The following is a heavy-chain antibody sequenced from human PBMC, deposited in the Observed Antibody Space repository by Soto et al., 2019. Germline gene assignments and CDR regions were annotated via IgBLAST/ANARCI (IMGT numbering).Heavy chain of an antibody. Sequence: SETLSLTCTVSGDSMSKYYWSWIRQPAGKGLEWIGRIYTSGSTNYNPSLKSRVNMSIDTSNNHFSLNLKSVTAADAAVYYCARPVGAAYYFDFWGQGALVTVSS. D-gene: IGHD1-26*01. V-gene: IGHV4-4*07. CDR2: IYTSGST. J-gene: IGHJ4*02. CDR1: GDSMSKYY. CDR3: ARPVGAAYYFDF.